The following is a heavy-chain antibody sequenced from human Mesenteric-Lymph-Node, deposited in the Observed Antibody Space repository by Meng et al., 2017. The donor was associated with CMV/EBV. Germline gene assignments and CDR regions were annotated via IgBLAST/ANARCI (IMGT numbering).Heavy chain of an antibody. CDR3: AQGTGRVFDY. CDR1: GFSLSTSGVG. V-gene: IGHV2-5*02. CDR2: IYWDGDE. Sequence: LTCAFSGFSLSTSGVGVGWIRQPPGKALEWLALIYWDGDERYSPSLRSRLTITKDPAKTQVVLTMTNMDPVDTATYYCAQGTGRVFDYWGQGTLVTVSS. J-gene: IGHJ4*02. D-gene: IGHD7-27*01.